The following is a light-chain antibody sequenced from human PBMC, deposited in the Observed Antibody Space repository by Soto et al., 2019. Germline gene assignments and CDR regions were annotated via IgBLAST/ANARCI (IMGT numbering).Light chain of an antibody. CDR1: QGISTY. CDR2: AAS. V-gene: IGKV1-39*01. J-gene: IGKJ1*01. Sequence: DIQMTQSPSSLSASVGDRVTITCRASQGISTYLNWYQQKPGKAPKLLIYAASSLQSGVPSRFSGSGSETEFTLTISSLQPEDFATYSCQQSYSTTLTFGQGTKVEIK. CDR3: QQSYSTTLT.